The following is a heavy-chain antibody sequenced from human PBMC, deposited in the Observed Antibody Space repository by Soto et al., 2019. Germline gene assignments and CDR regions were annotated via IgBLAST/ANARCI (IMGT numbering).Heavy chain of an antibody. J-gene: IGHJ4*02. CDR3: ARHGSGWDY. Sequence: ASVKVSCKASGYTFSNFAMHWVRQAPGQRLEWMGWINAGNGNTKYSQKFQGRVSITRDTSASTAYMELSSLRSEDTAVYYCARHGSGWDYWGQGTLVTVSS. CDR1: GYTFSNFA. CDR2: INAGNGNT. D-gene: IGHD6-19*01. V-gene: IGHV1-3*01.